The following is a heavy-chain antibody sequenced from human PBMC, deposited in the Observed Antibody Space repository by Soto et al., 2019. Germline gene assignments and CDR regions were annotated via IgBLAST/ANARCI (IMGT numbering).Heavy chain of an antibody. D-gene: IGHD2-2*01. Sequence: GGSLRLSCASSGFTFSSYAMSWVRQAPGKGLEWVSAISGSGGSTYYADSVKCRFTISRDNSKNTLYLQMNSLRADDTAVYYCATIVVVPAAIPWGQGTLVTVSS. J-gene: IGHJ5*02. CDR2: ISGSGGST. CDR3: ATIVVVPAAIP. V-gene: IGHV3-23*01. CDR1: GFTFSSYA.